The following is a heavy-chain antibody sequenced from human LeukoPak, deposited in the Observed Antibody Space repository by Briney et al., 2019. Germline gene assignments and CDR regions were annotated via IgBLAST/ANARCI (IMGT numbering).Heavy chain of an antibody. CDR3: AKARLGRGDCCPFEF. CDR1: GFTFSSYA. CDR2: ISASGGNT. J-gene: IGHJ4*02. Sequence: GGSLRLSCAAPGFTFSSYAMTWVRQAPGKGLEWVSTISASGGNTYYADSVKGRFTISRDNSKNTLFLQMNSLRAEDTAVYSCAKARLGRGDCCPFEFWGRGTLVTVSS. V-gene: IGHV3-23*01. D-gene: IGHD2-21*02.